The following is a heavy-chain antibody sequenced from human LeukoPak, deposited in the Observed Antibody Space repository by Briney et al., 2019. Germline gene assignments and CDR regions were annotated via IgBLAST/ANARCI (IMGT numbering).Heavy chain of an antibody. CDR2: IKQDGSEK. D-gene: IGHD6-19*01. CDR1: GFTFSSYW. CDR3: ARKAGFSTTIDYYFDY. J-gene: IGHJ4*02. Sequence: GGSLRLSCAASGFTFSSYWMSWVRQAPGKGLEWVANIKQDGSEKYYVDSVKGRFTISRDNAKNSLYLQMNSLRAEDTAVYYCARKAGFSTTIDYYFDYWAREPWSPSPQ. V-gene: IGHV3-7*03.